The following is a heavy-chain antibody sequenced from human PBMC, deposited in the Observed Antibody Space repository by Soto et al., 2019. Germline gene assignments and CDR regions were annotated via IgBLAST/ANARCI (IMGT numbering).Heavy chain of an antibody. Sequence: GASVKVSCKASGYTFTSYAMHWVRQAPGQRLEWMGWINAGNGNTKYSQKFQGRVTITRDTSASTAYMELSGLRSEDTAVYYCASSHIAAAPYGMDVWGLGTTVTVSS. CDR2: INAGNGNT. D-gene: IGHD6-13*01. CDR1: GYTFTSYA. CDR3: ASSHIAAAPYGMDV. V-gene: IGHV1-3*01. J-gene: IGHJ6*02.